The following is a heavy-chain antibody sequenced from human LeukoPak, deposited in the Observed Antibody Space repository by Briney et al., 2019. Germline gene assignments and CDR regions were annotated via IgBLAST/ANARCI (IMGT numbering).Heavy chain of an antibody. CDR2: IGIDSGNT. CDR3: ARDYKYAFDN. CDR1: GFRISDYS. D-gene: IGHD5-24*01. Sequence: GGSLRLSCAASGFRISDYSMNWVREAPGKGLEWISYIGIDSGNTNYAHSVKGRFTISEDKAKNSLYLQMNSLRVEDTAVYYCARDYKYAFDNWGKGTLVTVSS. V-gene: IGHV3-48*01. J-gene: IGHJ4*02.